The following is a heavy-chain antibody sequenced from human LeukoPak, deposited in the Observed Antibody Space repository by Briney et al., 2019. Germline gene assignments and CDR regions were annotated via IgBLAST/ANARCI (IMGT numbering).Heavy chain of an antibody. CDR3: ARGGTTVTPGLLWFDP. CDR1: GGSISSHY. Sequence: SETLSLTCSVSGGSISSHYWSWIRQPPGKGLEWIGYIYYSGSTKYNPSLKSRVTISVDTSRNQFSLKLSSVTAADTAVYYCARGGTTVTPGLLWFDPWGQGTLVTVSS. CDR2: IYYSGST. V-gene: IGHV4-59*11. D-gene: IGHD4-17*01. J-gene: IGHJ5*02.